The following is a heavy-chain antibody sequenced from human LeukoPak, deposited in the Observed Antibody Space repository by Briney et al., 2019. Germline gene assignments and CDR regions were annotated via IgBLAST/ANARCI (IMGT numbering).Heavy chain of an antibody. CDR2: IKNDGSGI. CDR3: ARERGVSHPFDY. V-gene: IGHV3-74*01. J-gene: IGHJ4*02. CDR1: GFNFVNTW. D-gene: IGHD2-21*01. Sequence: PGGSLRLSCAASGFNFVNTWMHWVRQAPRKGLVWVARIKNDGSGIIYADSVEGRFTISRDNARNTLYLQMNSLRAEDTAVYYCARERGVSHPFDYWGQGTLVTVSS.